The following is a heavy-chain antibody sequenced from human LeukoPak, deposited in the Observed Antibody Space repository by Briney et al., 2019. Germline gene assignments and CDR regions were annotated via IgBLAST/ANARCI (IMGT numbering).Heavy chain of an antibody. CDR3: ARAPQGGSSSRYYYYYYYINV. CDR2: VSYSGSP. D-gene: IGHD3-10*01. CDR1: GGSISSYY. J-gene: IGHJ6*03. Sequence: KTSETLSLTCTVSGGSISSYYWTWIRQPPGKGLEWIGSVSYSGSPYYNPSLKSRVTTSVDTSKNQFSLRLSSVTATDTAVYYCARAPQGGSSSRYYYYYYYINVWGKGTSVTVSS. V-gene: IGHV4-59*04.